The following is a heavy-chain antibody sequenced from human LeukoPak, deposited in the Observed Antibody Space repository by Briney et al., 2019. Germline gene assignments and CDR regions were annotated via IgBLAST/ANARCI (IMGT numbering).Heavy chain of an antibody. CDR2: ISYDGSNK. V-gene: IGHV3-30-3*01. D-gene: IGHD5-12*01. Sequence: GGSLRLSCAASGFTFSSYAMHWVRQAPGKGLEWVAVISYDGSNKYYADSVKGRFTISRDNSKNTLYLQMNSLRAEDTAVYYCARDPIGMVATRHENAWGQGTLVTVSS. CDR1: GFTFSSYA. CDR3: ARDPIGMVATRHENA. J-gene: IGHJ4*02.